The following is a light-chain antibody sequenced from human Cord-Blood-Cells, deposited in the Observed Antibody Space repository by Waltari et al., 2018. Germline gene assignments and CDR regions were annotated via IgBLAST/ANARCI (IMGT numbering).Light chain of an antibody. CDR2: KAS. V-gene: IGKV1-5*03. Sequence: DIQMTQSPPTLSASVGDRVTITCRASQSISSWLAWYQQKPGKAPKLLIYKASSLESGVPSRFSGSGSGTEFTLTISSLQPDDFATYYCQQYNSYSPVGQGTKVEIK. J-gene: IGKJ1*01. CDR1: QSISSW. CDR3: QQYNSYSP.